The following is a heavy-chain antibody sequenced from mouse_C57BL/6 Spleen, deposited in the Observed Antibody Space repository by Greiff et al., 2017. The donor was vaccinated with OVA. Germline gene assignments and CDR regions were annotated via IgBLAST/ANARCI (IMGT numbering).Heavy chain of an antibody. V-gene: IGHV2-2*01. D-gene: IGHD1-1*01. CDR1: GFSLTSYG. Sequence: VQLQQSGPGLVQPPQSLSITCTVSGFSLTSYGVHWFRQSPGKGLEWLGVIWSGGSTDYNAAFISRLSISKDNSKSQVFFKMNSLQADDTAIYYCARNSLIYYYGSRGYFDVWGTGTTVTVSS. J-gene: IGHJ1*03. CDR3: ARNSLIYYYGSRGYFDV. CDR2: IWSGGST.